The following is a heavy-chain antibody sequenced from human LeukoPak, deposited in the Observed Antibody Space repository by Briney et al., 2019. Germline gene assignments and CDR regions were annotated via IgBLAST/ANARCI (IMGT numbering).Heavy chain of an antibody. CDR2: ISSSSSYI. J-gene: IGHJ4*02. V-gene: IGHV3-21*01. Sequence: GGSLRLSCAASGFTFSSYEMNWVRQAPGKGLEWVSSISSSSSYIYYADSVKGRFTISRDNAKNSLYLQMNSLRAEDTAVYYCARGKDDSSGYYLKYWGQGTLVTVSS. CDR3: ARGKDDSSGYYLKY. CDR1: GFTFSSYE. D-gene: IGHD3-22*01.